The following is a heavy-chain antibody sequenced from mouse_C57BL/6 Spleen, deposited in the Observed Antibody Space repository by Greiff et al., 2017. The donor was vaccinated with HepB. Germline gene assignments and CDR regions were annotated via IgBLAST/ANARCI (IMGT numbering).Heavy chain of an antibody. CDR1: GYTFTSYW. Sequence: QVQLQQPGAELVMPGASVKLSCKASGYTFTSYWMHWVKQRPGQGLEWIGEIDPSDSYTNYNQKFKGKSTLTVDKSSSTAYMQLSSLTSEDSAVYYCATANWACLDYWGQGTTLTVSS. D-gene: IGHD4-1*01. V-gene: IGHV1-69*01. CDR2: IDPSDSYT. CDR3: ATANWACLDY. J-gene: IGHJ2*01.